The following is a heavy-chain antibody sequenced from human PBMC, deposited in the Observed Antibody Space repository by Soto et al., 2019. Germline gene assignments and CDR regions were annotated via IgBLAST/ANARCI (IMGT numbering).Heavy chain of an antibody. Sequence: QVQLVESGGGLVKPGGSLRLSCAASGFTVSDYYMTWIRQAPGKGLEWVSYISSSGSSLYYADSVTGRFTISRNNAKNSLYLQMNCLRAEDTAVYYCARAGYCRGTGCSNYLDYWGQGTLVTVSS. V-gene: IGHV3-11*01. D-gene: IGHD2-2*01. J-gene: IGHJ4*02. CDR2: ISSSGSSL. CDR3: ARAGYCRGTGCSNYLDY. CDR1: GFTVSDYY.